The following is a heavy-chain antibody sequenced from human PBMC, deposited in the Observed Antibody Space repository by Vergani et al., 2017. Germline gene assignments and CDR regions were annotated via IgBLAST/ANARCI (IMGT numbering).Heavy chain of an antibody. Sequence: QVQLVESGGGVVQPGGSRRLSCAASGFTFSSYGMHWVRQVPGKGLEWVAYIHYDATNENYADSVKGRFTVSRDSSKNTLFLHMNSLRAEDTAVYYWAKDLAPGYSHGYNGMDVWGQGTTVTVSS. V-gene: IGHV3-30*02. CDR3: AKDLAPGYSHGYNGMDV. CDR1: GFTFSSYG. D-gene: IGHD5-18*01. CDR2: IHYDATNE. J-gene: IGHJ6*02.